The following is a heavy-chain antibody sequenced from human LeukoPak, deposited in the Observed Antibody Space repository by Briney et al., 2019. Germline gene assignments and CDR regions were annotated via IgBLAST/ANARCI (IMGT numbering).Heavy chain of an antibody. J-gene: IGHJ4*02. CDR2: IYYSGST. Sequence: SETLSLTCTVSGGSISSYYWSWIRQPPGKGLEWIGYIYYSGSTNYNPSLKSRATISVDTSKNQFSLKLSSVTAADTAVYYCARQSSAVAGIDYWGQGTLVTVSS. CDR1: GGSISSYY. CDR3: ARQSSAVAGIDY. D-gene: IGHD6-19*01. V-gene: IGHV4-59*01.